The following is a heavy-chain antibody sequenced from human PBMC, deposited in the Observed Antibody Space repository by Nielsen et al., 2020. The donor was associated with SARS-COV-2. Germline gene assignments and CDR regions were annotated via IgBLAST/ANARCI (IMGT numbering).Heavy chain of an antibody. D-gene: IGHD3-22*01. CDR3: ARGGSGYYYYYYYYMDV. CDR2: ISAYNGNT. Sequence: ASVKVSCKASGYTFTSYGISWVRQAPGQGLEWMGWISAYNGNTNYAQKLQGRVTMTTDTSTSTAYMELRSLRSDDTAVYYCARGGSGYYYYYYYYMDVWGKGTTVTVSS. CDR1: GYTFTSYG. V-gene: IGHV1-18*04. J-gene: IGHJ6*03.